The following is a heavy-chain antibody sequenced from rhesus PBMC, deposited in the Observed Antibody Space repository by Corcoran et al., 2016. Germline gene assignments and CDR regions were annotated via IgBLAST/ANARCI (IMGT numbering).Heavy chain of an antibody. J-gene: IGHJ4*01. CDR2: IYGGRGST. CDR3: ARETGVLTALFDY. CDR1: GGSISGYY. V-gene: IGHV4-147*01. Sequence: QVQLQESGPGVVKPSETLSLTCAVSGGSISGYYLWSWIRQPPGKGLEWIVYIYGGRGSTSYNPSLTSRVIISIDPSKNQFSLKLSSVTAADTAVYYCARETGVLTALFDYWGQGVLVTVSS. D-gene: IGHD2-15*01.